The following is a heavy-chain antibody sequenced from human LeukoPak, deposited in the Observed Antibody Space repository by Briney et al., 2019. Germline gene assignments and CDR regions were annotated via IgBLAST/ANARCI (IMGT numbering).Heavy chain of an antibody. CDR1: GYTFTKYG. D-gene: IGHD4-17*01. Sequence: ASVKVSCKASGYTFTKYGITWVRQAPGQGLEWMGWISTYNGNTNYAQKLQGRVTMATDTSTSTAYMELRSLISDDAAVYYCARGDDYGDYWGLYWGQGTLVTVSS. J-gene: IGHJ4*02. CDR2: ISTYNGNT. CDR3: ARGDDYGDYWGLY. V-gene: IGHV1-18*01.